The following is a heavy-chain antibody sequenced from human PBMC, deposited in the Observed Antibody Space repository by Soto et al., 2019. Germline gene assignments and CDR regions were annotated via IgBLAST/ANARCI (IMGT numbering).Heavy chain of an antibody. Sequence: SETLSLTCTVSGGSISSSSYYWGWIRQPPGKGLEWIGSIYYSGSTYYNPSLKSRVTISVDTSKNQFSLKLSSVTAADTAVYYCARLSVLRFLEWLFAYWGQGTLVTVSS. CDR2: IYYSGST. J-gene: IGHJ4*02. V-gene: IGHV4-39*01. CDR3: ARLSVLRFLEWLFAY. CDR1: GGSISSSSYY. D-gene: IGHD3-3*01.